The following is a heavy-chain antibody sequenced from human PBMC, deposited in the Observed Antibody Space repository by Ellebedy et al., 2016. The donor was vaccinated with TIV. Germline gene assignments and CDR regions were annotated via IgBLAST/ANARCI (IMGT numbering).Heavy chain of an antibody. D-gene: IGHD3-22*01. Sequence: MPSETLSLTCPVSGASMHNSYWSWIRQPQGKGLEWIGYIYYSWSTNYNPSLRSRVTMSIDTSKNEFSLKLRSVTAADTAVYYCARQSSYDSYGYQRGAYFDLWGRGTLVTVSS. J-gene: IGHJ2*01. CDR2: IYYSWST. CDR3: ARQSSYDSYGYQRGAYFDL. CDR1: GASMHNSY. V-gene: IGHV4-59*01.